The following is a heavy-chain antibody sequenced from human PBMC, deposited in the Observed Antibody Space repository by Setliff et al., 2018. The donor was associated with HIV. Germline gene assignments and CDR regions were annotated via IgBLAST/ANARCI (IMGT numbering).Heavy chain of an antibody. V-gene: IGHV4-4*09. CDR2: IFSSGST. Sequence: SETLSLTCTVSGDSISSYSWNWIRQSPGGGLEWIGFIFSSGSTKYNPSLQSRVTMSIDTSKNQFSLRLTSVTAADTAVYYCARRIDDSGSFPDKNWFGTWGQGSLVTVSS. J-gene: IGHJ5*02. D-gene: IGHD3-10*01. CDR3: ARRIDDSGSFPDKNWFGT. CDR1: GDSISSYS.